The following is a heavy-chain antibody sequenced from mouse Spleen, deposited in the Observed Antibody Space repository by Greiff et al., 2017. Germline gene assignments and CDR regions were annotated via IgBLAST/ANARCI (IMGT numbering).Heavy chain of an antibody. CDR1: GYSFTGYY. CDR2: INPSTGGT. V-gene: IGHV1-42*01. CDR3: ARLITTVVARYFDV. J-gene: IGHJ1*03. D-gene: IGHD1-1*01. Sequence: EVKLMESGPELVKPGASVKISCKASGYSFTGYYMNWVKQSPEKSLEWIGEINPSTGGTTYNQKFKAKATLTVDKSSSTAYMQLKSLTSEDSAVYYCARLITTVVARYFDVWGTGTTVTVSS.